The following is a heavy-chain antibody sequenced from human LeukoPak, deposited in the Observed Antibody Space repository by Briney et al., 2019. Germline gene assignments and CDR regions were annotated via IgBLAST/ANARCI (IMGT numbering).Heavy chain of an antibody. CDR2: ISSNGGST. Sequence: PGGSLRLSCSASGFTFSSYAMHWVRQAPGKGLEYVSAISSNGGSTYYADSVKGRFTISRDNSKNTLYLQTSSLRAEDTAVYYCVGSSGIDAFDIWGQGTMVTVSS. CDR3: VGSSGIDAFDI. CDR1: GFTFSSYA. J-gene: IGHJ3*02. D-gene: IGHD6-19*01. V-gene: IGHV3-64D*06.